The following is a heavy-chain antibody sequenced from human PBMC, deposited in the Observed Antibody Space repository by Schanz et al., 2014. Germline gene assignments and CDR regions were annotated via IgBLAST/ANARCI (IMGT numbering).Heavy chain of an antibody. CDR1: GFTFSSYA. D-gene: IGHD6-19*01. CDR3: ARDLISSGWYG. J-gene: IGHJ4*02. CDR2: ISGSGSST. V-gene: IGHV3-23*01. Sequence: EVQLLESGGGLVQPGGSLRLSCAASGFTFSSYAMTWVRQAPGKGLDWVSAISGSGSSTYYADSVKGRFTISRDNSKNTLYLQMNNLRAEDTAVYYCARDLISSGWYGWGQGTLVTVSS.